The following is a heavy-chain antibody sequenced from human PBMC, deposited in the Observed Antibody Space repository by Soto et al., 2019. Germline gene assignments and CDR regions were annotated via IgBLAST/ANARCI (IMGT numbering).Heavy chain of an antibody. CDR3: AKDFHPSSGWYGERIVKSWFDP. V-gene: IGHV3-23*01. CDR2: ISGSGGST. J-gene: IGHJ5*02. CDR1: GFTFSSYA. Sequence: QAGGSLRLSCAASGFTFSSYAMSWVRQAPGKGLEWVSAISGSGGSTYYADSVKGRFTISRDNSKNTLYLQMNSLRAEDTAVYYCAKDFHPSSGWYGERIVKSWFDPWGQGTLVTVSS. D-gene: IGHD6-19*01.